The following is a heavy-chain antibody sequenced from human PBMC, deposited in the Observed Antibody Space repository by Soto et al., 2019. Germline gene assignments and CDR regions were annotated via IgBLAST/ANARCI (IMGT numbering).Heavy chain of an antibody. Sequence: QITLKESGPTLVKPTQTLTLTCTFSGFSLSTSGVGVGWIRQPPGKALEWLALIYWDDDKRYSPSLKSRLTISKAXSKNQVVLTMTNMDPVDTATYYCAHNDGITMTPDYWGQGTLVTVSS. CDR3: AHNDGITMTPDY. J-gene: IGHJ4*02. D-gene: IGHD3-22*01. CDR1: GFSLSTSGVG. CDR2: IYWDDDK. V-gene: IGHV2-5*02.